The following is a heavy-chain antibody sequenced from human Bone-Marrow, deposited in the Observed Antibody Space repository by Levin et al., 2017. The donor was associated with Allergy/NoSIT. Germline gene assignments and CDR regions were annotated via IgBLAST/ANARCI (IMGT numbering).Heavy chain of an antibody. Sequence: ASVKVSCKASGYTLSDFAMNWVRQAPGQGLEWMGWINTYTGNPTYAQDFTGRFVFSLDTSVNTAYLQISSLKATDTATYYCVRDSPGATGPDYWGQGTLVTVSS. J-gene: IGHJ4*02. D-gene: IGHD5-24*01. CDR2: INTYTGNP. CDR3: VRDSPGATGPDY. V-gene: IGHV7-4-1*02. CDR1: GYTLSDFA.